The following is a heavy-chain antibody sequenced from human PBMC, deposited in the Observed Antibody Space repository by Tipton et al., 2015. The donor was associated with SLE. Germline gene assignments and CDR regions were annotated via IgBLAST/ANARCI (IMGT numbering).Heavy chain of an antibody. J-gene: IGHJ2*01. V-gene: IGHV4-59*01. Sequence: TLSLTCTVSGDSMSGFSWSWVRQPPGKGLEWIAYVYYSGRTNYNPSLNSRVTISVDTSRNQFSLKLTSVTAADSAVYYCARYSLTNWHLDLWGRGTLVTVSS. CDR3: ARYSLTNWHLDL. D-gene: IGHD2-15*01. CDR1: GDSMSGFS. CDR2: VYYSGRT.